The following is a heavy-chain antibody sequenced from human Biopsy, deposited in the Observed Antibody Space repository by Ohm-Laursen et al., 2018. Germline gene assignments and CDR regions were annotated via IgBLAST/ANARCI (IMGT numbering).Heavy chain of an antibody. CDR1: GAIFSNYA. D-gene: IGHD4-17*01. CDR3: ARLAQIYGDSPFDP. CDR2: IIPLFGAP. J-gene: IGHJ5*02. V-gene: IGHV1-69*01. Sequence: SSVKVSCKVSGAIFSNYAITWVRQAPGQGLEWMGGIIPLFGAPNYAQKFQGRLTITADESKSTTYMELSSLRSEDTAVYYCARLAQIYGDSPFDPWGQGTLVTVSS.